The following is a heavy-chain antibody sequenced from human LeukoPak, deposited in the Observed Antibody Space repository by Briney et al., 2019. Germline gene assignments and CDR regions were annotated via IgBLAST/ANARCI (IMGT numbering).Heavy chain of an antibody. J-gene: IGHJ4*02. Sequence: GGSLRLSCAVSGITLSNYGMSWVRQAPGKGLEWVAGISGSAGGTNYADSVKGRFTISRDNPKNTLFLQMNSLRAEDTAVYYCAGAIHEIDYWGQGTLVTVSS. CDR2: ISGSAGGT. V-gene: IGHV3-23*01. CDR3: AGAIHEIDY. D-gene: IGHD1-26*01. CDR1: GITLSNYG.